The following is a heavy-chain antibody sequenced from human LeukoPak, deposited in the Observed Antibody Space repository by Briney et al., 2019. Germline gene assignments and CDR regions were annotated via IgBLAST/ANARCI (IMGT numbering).Heavy chain of an antibody. D-gene: IGHD3-3*01. J-gene: IGHJ5*02. Sequence: ASVKVSCKASGYTFTSYDINWVRQATGQGLEWMGWMNPNSGNTGYAQKFQGRVTMTRNTSISTAYMELSSLRSEDTAVYYCARGKSSAYDFWSGYFSGSTANWFDPWGQGTLVTVSS. V-gene: IGHV1-8*01. CDR2: MNPNSGNT. CDR3: ARGKSSAYDFWSGYFSGSTANWFDP. CDR1: GYTFTSYD.